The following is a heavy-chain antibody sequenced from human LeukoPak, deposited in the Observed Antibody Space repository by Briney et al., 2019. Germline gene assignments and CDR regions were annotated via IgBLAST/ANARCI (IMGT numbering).Heavy chain of an antibody. V-gene: IGHV3-23*01. D-gene: IGHD6-13*01. Sequence: GGSLRLSCAASGFTFSSYSMNWVRQAPGKGLEWVSAISGSGGSTYYADSVKGRFTISRDNSKNTLYLQMNSLRAEDTAVYYCAKDTERAAGTRWFDPWGQGTLVTVSS. CDR2: ISGSGGST. CDR3: AKDTERAAGTRWFDP. J-gene: IGHJ5*02. CDR1: GFTFSSYS.